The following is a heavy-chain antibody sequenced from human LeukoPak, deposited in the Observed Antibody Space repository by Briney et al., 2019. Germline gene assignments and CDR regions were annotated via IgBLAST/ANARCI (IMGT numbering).Heavy chain of an antibody. CDR3: ATYYYDSSGYYYIDY. Sequence: GGSLRLSCAASGFTFSSYGMHWVRQAPGKGLEWVAVISYDGSNKYYADSVKGRLTISRDNSKNTLYLQMNSLRAEDTAVYYCATYYYDSSGYYYIDYWGQGTLVTVSS. J-gene: IGHJ4*02. CDR2: ISYDGSNK. CDR1: GFTFSSYG. D-gene: IGHD3-22*01. V-gene: IGHV3-30*03.